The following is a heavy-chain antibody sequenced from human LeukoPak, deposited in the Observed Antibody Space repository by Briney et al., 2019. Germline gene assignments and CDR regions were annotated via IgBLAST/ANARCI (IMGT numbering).Heavy chain of an antibody. Sequence: GGSLRLSCAASRYTFNSYAMSWVRQAPGKGLEWVSVIGGSNGITFYVGSVKGRFTISRDNSKDTLYLQMNSLRAEDTAVYYCARNENSGWGYFDYWGQGTLVTVSS. D-gene: IGHD5-12*01. J-gene: IGHJ4*02. CDR1: RYTFNSYA. CDR3: ARNENSGWGYFDY. V-gene: IGHV3-23*01. CDR2: IGGSNGIT.